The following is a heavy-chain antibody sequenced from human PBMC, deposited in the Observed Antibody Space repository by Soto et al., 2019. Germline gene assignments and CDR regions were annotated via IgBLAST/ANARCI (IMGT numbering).Heavy chain of an antibody. Sequence: GGSLRLSCAASGFTVSSNYMSWVRQAPGKGLEWVSVIYSGGSTYYADSVKGRFTISRDNSKNTLYLQMTNMDPVDTATYYCAHRRTSLLYFRGSPHFDYWGQGTLVTVSS. CDR2: IYSGGST. J-gene: IGHJ4*02. D-gene: IGHD3-10*01. CDR1: GFTVSSNY. CDR3: AHRRTSLLYFRGSPHFDY. V-gene: IGHV3-53*05.